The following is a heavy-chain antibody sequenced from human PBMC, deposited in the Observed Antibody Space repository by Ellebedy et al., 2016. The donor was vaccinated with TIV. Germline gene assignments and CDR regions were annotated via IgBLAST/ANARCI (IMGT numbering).Heavy chain of an antibody. Sequence: GSLRLXXAVHGGRFSADFWTWIRQSPGKGLEWIGGIDHSGRTKYNPSLKSRVTISVETSKSQFSLKLSSVTAADTGVFYCARGLASARDYGLGSPHAMDVWGLGTTVIVSS. D-gene: IGHD3-10*01. V-gene: IGHV4-34*01. CDR2: IDHSGRT. CDR3: ARGLASARDYGLGSPHAMDV. J-gene: IGHJ6*02. CDR1: GGRFSADF.